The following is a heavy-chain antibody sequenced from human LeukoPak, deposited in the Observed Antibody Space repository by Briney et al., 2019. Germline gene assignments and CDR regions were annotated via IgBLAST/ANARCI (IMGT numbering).Heavy chain of an antibody. CDR1: GFSLSTSGVG. CDR3: AQSTTEHGFLRYGSLDY. D-gene: IGHD5/OR15-5a*01. V-gene: IGHV2-5*02. J-gene: IGHJ4*02. CDR2: IYWDDDK. Sequence: SGPTLVKPTQTLTLTCTFSGFSLSTSGVGVGWIRQPPGKALEWLALIYWDDDKRYSPPLKSRLTITKDTSKNQVVLTMTNMDPVDTATYYCAQSTTEHGFLRYGSLDYWGQGTLVTVSS.